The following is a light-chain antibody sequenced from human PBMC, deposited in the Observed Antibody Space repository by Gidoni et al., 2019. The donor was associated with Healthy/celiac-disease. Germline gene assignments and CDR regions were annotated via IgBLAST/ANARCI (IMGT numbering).Light chain of an antibody. CDR1: QGISNY. Sequence: DIQMTQSPSSLSASVGDRVTITCRASQGISNYLAWYQQKPGKVPKLLIYAASTLQSGVPSRFSGSGSGTDFTLTISSLQPEDFATYYCQKYNSALPLTFGQGTRLEIK. CDR2: AAS. V-gene: IGKV1-27*01. J-gene: IGKJ5*01. CDR3: QKYNSALPLT.